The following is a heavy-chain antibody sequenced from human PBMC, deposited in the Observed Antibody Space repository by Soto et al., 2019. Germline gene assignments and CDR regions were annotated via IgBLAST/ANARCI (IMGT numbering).Heavy chain of an antibody. V-gene: IGHV4-39*02. Sequence: SETLSLTCTVSGGSISSSSYYWGWIRQPPGKGLEWIGSIYYSGSTYYNPSLKSRVTISVDTSKNQFSLKLSSETAADTAVYYCAREGRYYGSSGYYPRVAFDIWGQGTLVTVSS. D-gene: IGHD3-22*01. CDR1: GGSISSSSYY. J-gene: IGHJ3*02. CDR2: IYYSGST. CDR3: AREGRYYGSSGYYPRVAFDI.